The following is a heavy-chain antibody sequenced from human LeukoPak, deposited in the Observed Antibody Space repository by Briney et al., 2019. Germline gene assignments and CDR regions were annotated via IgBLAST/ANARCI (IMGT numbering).Heavy chain of an antibody. CDR3: AREVDSSGYYKWDAFDI. Sequence: SETLSLTCIVSGHSIRSAYSWGWIRQPPGKGLEWIGSIYHSGSTYYNPSLKSRVTISVDTSKNQFSLKLSSVTAADTAVYYCAREVDSSGYYKWDAFDIWGQGTMVTVSS. V-gene: IGHV4-38-2*02. D-gene: IGHD3-22*01. CDR1: GHSIRSAYS. J-gene: IGHJ3*02. CDR2: IYHSGST.